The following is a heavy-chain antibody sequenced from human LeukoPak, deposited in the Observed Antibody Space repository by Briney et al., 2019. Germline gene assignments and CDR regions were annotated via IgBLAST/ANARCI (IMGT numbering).Heavy chain of an antibody. Sequence: GGSLRLSCEASGFIFSNYDMRWVRQAPGKGLEWVSYISASRRYINYADSVKGRFTISRDNAKNALYLQMNSLRAEDTGIYFCANTVAGWDHDSWGQGTLVTVSS. CDR3: ANTVAGWDHDS. D-gene: IGHD6-19*01. CDR2: ISASRRYI. CDR1: GFIFSNYD. J-gene: IGHJ5*02. V-gene: IGHV3-21*06.